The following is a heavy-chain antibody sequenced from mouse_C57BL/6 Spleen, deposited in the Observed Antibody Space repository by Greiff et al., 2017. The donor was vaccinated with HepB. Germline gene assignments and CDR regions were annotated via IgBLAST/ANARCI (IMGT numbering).Heavy chain of an antibody. CDR3: ARQDYDYDGAFAY. Sequence: VQLVESGPGLVAPSQSPSITCTVSGFSLTSYGVHWVRQPPGKGLEWLVVIWSDGSTTYSSALKSRLSISKDNSKSQVFLKMNSLQTDDTAMYYCARQDYDYDGAFAYWGQGTLVTVSA. V-gene: IGHV2-6-1*01. J-gene: IGHJ3*01. CDR1: GFSLTSYG. CDR2: IWSDGST. D-gene: IGHD2-4*01.